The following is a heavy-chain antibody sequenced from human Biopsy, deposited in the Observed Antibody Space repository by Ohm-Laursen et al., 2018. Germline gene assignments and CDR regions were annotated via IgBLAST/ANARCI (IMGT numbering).Heavy chain of an antibody. V-gene: IGHV4-59*01. Sequence: TLSPTCTVSGVSITAYYWSWIRQPPGKGLQWIGYVYYTGSTDYNPSLQSRVTISVDTSKNHFSLRLRSVTPADTAIYYCARFPLGAYDDSGSYRAVEHWYFDLWGRGTLVTVSS. D-gene: IGHD3-22*01. J-gene: IGHJ2*01. CDR2: VYYTGST. CDR1: GVSITAYY. CDR3: ARFPLGAYDDSGSYRAVEHWYFDL.